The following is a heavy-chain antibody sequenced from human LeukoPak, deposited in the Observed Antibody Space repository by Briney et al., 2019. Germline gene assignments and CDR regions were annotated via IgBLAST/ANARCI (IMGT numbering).Heavy chain of an antibody. J-gene: IGHJ6*02. CDR2: IYYSGST. V-gene: IGHV4-59*01. Sequence: SETLSLTCTVSGGSISSYYWSWIRQPPGKGLEWIGYIYYSGSTNYNPSLKSRVTISVDTSKNQFSLKLSTVTAADTAVYYCARGEYCSSTSCLYPAYYYYGMDVWGQGTTVTVSS. D-gene: IGHD2-2*01. CDR3: ARGEYCSSTSCLYPAYYYYGMDV. CDR1: GGSISSYY.